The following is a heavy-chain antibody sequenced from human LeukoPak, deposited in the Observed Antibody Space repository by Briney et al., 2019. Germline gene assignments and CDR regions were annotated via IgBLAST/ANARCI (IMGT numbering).Heavy chain of an antibody. Sequence: SETLSLTCTVSGYSISSGYYWGWIRQPPGKGLEWIGSIYHSGSTYYNPSLKSRVTISVDTSKNQFSLKLSSVTAADTAVYYCARGGYSSSWYRYWGQGTLVTVSS. D-gene: IGHD6-13*01. CDR1: GYSISSGYY. CDR2: IYHSGST. J-gene: IGHJ4*02. CDR3: ARGGYSSSWYRY. V-gene: IGHV4-38-2*02.